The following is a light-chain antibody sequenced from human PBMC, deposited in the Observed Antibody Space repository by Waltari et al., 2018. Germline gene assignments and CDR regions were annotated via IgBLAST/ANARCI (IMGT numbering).Light chain of an antibody. CDR1: QTINNW. CDR3: QQFSSFPWT. V-gene: IGKV1-5*03. CDR2: KAS. J-gene: IGKJ1*01. Sequence: DIQMTQSPSSLSASVGDRVTITCRASQTINNWLAWYQQKPGKAPKPLIYKASTLESGVPSRFSGSGSGTEFTLTISSLQPGDFATYYCQQFSSFPWTFGHGTKVEIK.